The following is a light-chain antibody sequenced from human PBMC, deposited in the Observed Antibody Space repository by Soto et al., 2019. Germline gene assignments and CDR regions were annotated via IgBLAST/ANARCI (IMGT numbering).Light chain of an antibody. CDR2: KAS. J-gene: IGKJ1*01. V-gene: IGKV1-5*03. Sequence: DIQMTQSPSTLSGSVGDRVTIICRASQTISSWVAWYQQKPGKAPKLLIYKASTLKSGVPSRFSGSGSGTEFTLTISSLQPDDFATYYCQQYMSYSFGQGTKVDIK. CDR1: QTISSW. CDR3: QQYMSYS.